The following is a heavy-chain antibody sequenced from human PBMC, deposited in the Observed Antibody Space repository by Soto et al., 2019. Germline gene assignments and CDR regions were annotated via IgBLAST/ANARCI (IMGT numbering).Heavy chain of an antibody. V-gene: IGHV4-34*01. CDR2: INHSGST. J-gene: IGHJ4*02. D-gene: IGHD4-17*01. CDR3: ARSRTVTTCDY. Sequence: SETLSLTCAVYGGSFSGYYWSWIRQPPGKGLEWIGEINHSGSTNYNPSLKSRVTISVDTSKNQFSLKLSSVTAADTAVYYCARSRTVTTCDYWGQGTLVTVSS. CDR1: GGSFSGYY.